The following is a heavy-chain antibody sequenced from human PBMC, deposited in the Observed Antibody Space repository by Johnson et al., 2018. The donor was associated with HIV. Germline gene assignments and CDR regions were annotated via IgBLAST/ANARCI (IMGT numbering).Heavy chain of an antibody. D-gene: IGHD3-22*01. CDR3: ARGLTMIVVVDAFDI. Sequence: VQLVESGGGVVQPGGSLRLSCAASGFNFSNYGIHWVRQAPGKGLEWVAFIRYDGSNKYYADSMKGRFTISRDNAKNSLYLQMNSLRAEDTALYYCARGLTMIVVVDAFDIWGQGTMVTVSS. CDR2: IRYDGSNK. V-gene: IGHV3-30*02. CDR1: GFNFSNYG. J-gene: IGHJ3*02.